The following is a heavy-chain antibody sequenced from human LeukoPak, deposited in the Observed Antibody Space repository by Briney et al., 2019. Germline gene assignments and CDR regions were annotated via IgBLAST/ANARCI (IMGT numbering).Heavy chain of an antibody. Sequence: GASVRVSFGACGYTFTVYYMHGVRQAPGQGREWMGWINPNSGATNYAQKFQGRVTMTRNTPISTAYMDLSRLRSDDTAVYYCARPATFWGGVGAFDIWGRGTIVTVSS. CDR3: ARPATFWGGVGAFDI. D-gene: IGHD2-8*02. CDR2: INPNSGAT. V-gene: IGHV1-2*02. J-gene: IGHJ3*02. CDR1: GYTFTVYY.